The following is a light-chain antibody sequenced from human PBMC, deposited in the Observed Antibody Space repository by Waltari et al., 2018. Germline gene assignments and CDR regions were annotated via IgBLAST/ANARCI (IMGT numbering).Light chain of an antibody. Sequence: DIQLTQSPSFLSASVGRRVTVTCRASQDIGTYLAWYQKKPGKAPHLLIYAASSLHTGVPSRFSAGGSGTLFTLTINRLQPEDFATYYCQQLHTYPLTFGGGT. CDR3: QQLHTYPLT. CDR2: AAS. V-gene: IGKV1-9*01. J-gene: IGKJ4*01. CDR1: QDIGTY.